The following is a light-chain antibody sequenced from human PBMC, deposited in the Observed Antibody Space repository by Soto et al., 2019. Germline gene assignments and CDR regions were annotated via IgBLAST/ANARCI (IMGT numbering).Light chain of an antibody. Sequence: DIQMTQSPSTLSASVGDRVTITCRASLSVSGWLAWYQQKPGKAPDLLIYKASSLQIGVPSRFSGSGSGTEFTLTISSLQPYDFATYYCQQYYTYPWTFGQGTKLEI. CDR3: QQYYTYPWT. V-gene: IGKV1-5*03. CDR2: KAS. CDR1: LSVSGW. J-gene: IGKJ2*02.